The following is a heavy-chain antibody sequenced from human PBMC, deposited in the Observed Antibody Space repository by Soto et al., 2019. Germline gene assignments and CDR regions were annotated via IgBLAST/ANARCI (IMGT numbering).Heavy chain of an antibody. V-gene: IGHV1-69*12. J-gene: IGHJ4*02. Sequence: QVQLVQSGAEVKKPGSSVKVSCKASGGTFSSYAISWVRQAPGQGLEWMGGIIPIFGTANYVQKFQGRVTITADESTSTAYMELSSLRSEDTAVYYCAREGTRNWNERLPSFDYWGQGTLVTVSS. CDR1: GGTFSSYA. D-gene: IGHD1-1*01. CDR2: IIPIFGTA. CDR3: AREGTRNWNERLPSFDY.